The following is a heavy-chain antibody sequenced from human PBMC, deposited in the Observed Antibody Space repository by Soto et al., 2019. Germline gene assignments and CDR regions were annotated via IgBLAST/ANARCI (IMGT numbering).Heavy chain of an antibody. CDR2: ISAYNGNT. J-gene: IGHJ6*02. Sequence: ASLPVSCNASGYTFTSYRISWVRQAPGQGLEWMGWISAYNGNTNYAQKLQGRDTMTTDTSTSTAYMELRSLRSDDTAVYYCARDSQPYSSSWYPYYYYGMDVWGQGTTVTVS. D-gene: IGHD6-13*01. V-gene: IGHV1-18*01. CDR1: GYTFTSYR. CDR3: ARDSQPYSSSWYPYYYYGMDV.